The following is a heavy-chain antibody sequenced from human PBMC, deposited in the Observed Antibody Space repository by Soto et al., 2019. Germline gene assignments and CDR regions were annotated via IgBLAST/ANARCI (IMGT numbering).Heavy chain of an antibody. D-gene: IGHD5-18*01. V-gene: IGHV4-59*08. Sequence: QVQLQESGPGLVKPSETLSLTCTVSGGSLSNYYWSWIRQPPGKGLGWVGYMFNGGSANYNPSLKSRVAISVDMSQNQFSLKLTSVTAADTAVYYCARHGAIYSNSWYDFDYWGQGTLVTVSS. J-gene: IGHJ4*02. CDR2: MFNGGSA. CDR1: GGSLSNYY. CDR3: ARHGAIYSNSWYDFDY.